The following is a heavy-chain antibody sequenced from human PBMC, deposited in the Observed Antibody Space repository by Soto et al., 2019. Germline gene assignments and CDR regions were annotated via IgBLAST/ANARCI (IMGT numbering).Heavy chain of an antibody. V-gene: IGHV3-53*01. D-gene: IGHD1-1*01. J-gene: IGHJ3*02. CDR3: AIREIREQAYDT. Sequence: DVQLVESGGGLIQPGGSLRLSCGASGLTVSGENYVAWVRQPLGKGPEWVAGVYDLDGTYYADSGRGRFTTSIGHARTTVWRQVRDLRPEHTALFLYAIREIREQAYDTWGRGTMVTVSS. CDR1: GLTVSGENY. CDR2: VYDLDGT.